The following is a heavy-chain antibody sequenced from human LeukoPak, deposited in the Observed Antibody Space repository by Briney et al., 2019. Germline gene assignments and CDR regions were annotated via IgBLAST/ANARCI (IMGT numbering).Heavy chain of an antibody. CDR2: IYYSGSA. J-gene: IGHJ3*02. Sequence: SETLSLTCTVSGGSINYYYWSWIREPPGKGLEWIGYIYYSGSANYNPSLKSRVSISVDTSNNHFSLKLSSVTAADTAVYYCARATQGAFDIWGQGTMVTVSS. CDR1: GGSINYYY. CDR3: ARATQGAFDI. V-gene: IGHV4-59*01.